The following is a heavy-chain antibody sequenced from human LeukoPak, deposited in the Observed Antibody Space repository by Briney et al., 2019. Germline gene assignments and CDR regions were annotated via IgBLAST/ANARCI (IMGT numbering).Heavy chain of an antibody. J-gene: IGHJ4*02. D-gene: IGHD6-13*01. CDR3: ARRTTSSWYDFDY. CDR1: GYSFTTYW. Sequence: GESLKISCEASGYSFTTYWIGWVRQMPGKGLEGMGIIYPGDSDTRYSPSFQGQVTISADKSISTAYLQLSSLKASDTAMYYCARRTTSSWYDFDYWGQGTLVTVSS. V-gene: IGHV5-51*01. CDR2: IYPGDSDT.